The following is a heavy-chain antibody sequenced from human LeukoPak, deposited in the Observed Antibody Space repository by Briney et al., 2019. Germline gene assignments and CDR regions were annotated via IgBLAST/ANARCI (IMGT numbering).Heavy chain of an antibody. CDR2: IYTSGST. D-gene: IGHD2-15*01. V-gene: IGHV4-61*02. Sequence: SETLSLTCTVSGGSISSGSYYWSWIRQPAGKGLEWIGRIYTSGSTNYNPSLKSRVTISVDTSRNQFSLKLSSVTAADTAVYYCARGNFFCSGGSCTSAFDIWGQGTMVTVSS. CDR3: ARGNFFCSGGSCTSAFDI. CDR1: GGSISSGSYY. J-gene: IGHJ3*02.